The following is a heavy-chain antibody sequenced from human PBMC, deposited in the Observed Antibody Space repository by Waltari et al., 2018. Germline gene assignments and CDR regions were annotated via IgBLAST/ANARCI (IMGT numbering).Heavy chain of an antibody. D-gene: IGHD1-26*01. CDR2: IYTSGTP. Sequence: QVQLQESGPGLVKPSQTLSLTCTVSGGSISSGSYYWSWIRQPAGKGLEWIGRIYTSGTPHYTPSLKSRVTISVDTAKNQFSLKLSSVTAADTAVDYCARGWGGYSVDYWGQGTLVTVSS. CDR1: GGSISSGSYY. CDR3: ARGWGGYSVDY. V-gene: IGHV4-61*02. J-gene: IGHJ4*02.